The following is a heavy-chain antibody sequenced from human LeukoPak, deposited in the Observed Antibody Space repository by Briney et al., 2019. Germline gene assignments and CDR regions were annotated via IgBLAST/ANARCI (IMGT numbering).Heavy chain of an antibody. D-gene: IGHD3-10*01. V-gene: IGHV3-23*01. J-gene: IGHJ6*02. Sequence: GGSLRLSCAASGFTFSSYAMSWVRQAPGKGLEWVSAISGSGSTTYYADSVKGRFTISRDNSKNTLYLQMNSLRAEDTAVYYCARGGVIRGSYYYYGMDVWGQGTTVTVSS. CDR3: ARGGVIRGSYYYYGMDV. CDR1: GFTFSSYA. CDR2: ISGSGSTT.